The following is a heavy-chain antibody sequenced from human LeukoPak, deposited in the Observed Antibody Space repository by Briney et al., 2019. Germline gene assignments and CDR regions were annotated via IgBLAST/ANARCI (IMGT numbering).Heavy chain of an antibody. D-gene: IGHD6-13*01. Sequence: SETLSLTCTVSGGSISSYYWSWIRQPPGKGVEWIGYIYYSGSTNYNPSLKSRVTISVDTSKNQFSLKLSSVTAADTAVYYCARRSAAGTLTFDYWGQGTLVTASS. V-gene: IGHV4-59*08. J-gene: IGHJ4*02. CDR1: GGSISSYY. CDR2: IYYSGST. CDR3: ARRSAAGTLTFDY.